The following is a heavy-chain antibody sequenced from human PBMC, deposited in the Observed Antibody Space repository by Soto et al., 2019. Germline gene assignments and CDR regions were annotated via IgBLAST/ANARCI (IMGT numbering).Heavy chain of an antibody. D-gene: IGHD2-2*01. J-gene: IGHJ6*02. CDR3: AKWDCSSTSCAYGMDV. V-gene: IGHV3-23*01. CDR2: ISGSGGST. CDR1: GFTFSSYA. Sequence: PGGSLRLSCAASGFTFSSYAMSWVRQAPGKGLEWVSAISGSGGSTYYADSVKGRFTISRDNSKNTLYLQMNSLRAEDTAVYYCAKWDCSSTSCAYGMDVWGQGTTVTVSS.